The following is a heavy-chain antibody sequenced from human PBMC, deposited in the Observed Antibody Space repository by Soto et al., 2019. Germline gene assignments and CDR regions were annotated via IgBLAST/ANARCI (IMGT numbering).Heavy chain of an antibody. D-gene: IGHD4-17*01. J-gene: IGHJ4*02. CDR2: IYYSGST. Sequence: QVQLQESGPGLVKPSQTLSLTCTVSGGSISTGGYYWTWIRQHPGKALEWIGYIYYSGSTYYNPSLKSRVTISVDTSKNQFSLKLSSVTAAHTAVYYCARGLSVTLFDNWGQGTLVTVSS. V-gene: IGHV4-31*03. CDR1: GGSISTGGYY. CDR3: ARGLSVTLFDN.